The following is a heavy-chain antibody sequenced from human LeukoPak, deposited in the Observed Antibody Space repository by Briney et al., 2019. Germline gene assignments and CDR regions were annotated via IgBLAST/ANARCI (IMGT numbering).Heavy chain of an antibody. CDR2: ISYDGSNK. Sequence: GGSLRLSCAASGFTFSSYAMHWVRQAPGKGLEWVAVISYDGSNKYYADSVKGRFTISRDNSKNTLYLQMNSLRAEDTAVYYCAKDVIRDGYNYLYYMDVWGKGTTVTVSS. J-gene: IGHJ6*03. CDR1: GFTFSSYA. D-gene: IGHD5-24*01. V-gene: IGHV3-30*18. CDR3: AKDVIRDGYNYLYYMDV.